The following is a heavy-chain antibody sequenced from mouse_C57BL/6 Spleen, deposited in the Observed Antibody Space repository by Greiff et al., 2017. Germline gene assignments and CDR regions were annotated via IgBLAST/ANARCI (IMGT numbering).Heavy chain of an antibody. CDR2: INSDGGST. CDR3: GRQNWDGAMDY. Sequence: DVMLVESGGGLVQPGESLKLSCESNEYEFPSHDMSWVRKTPEKRLELVAAINSDGGSTYYPDTMERRFIISRDNTKKTLYLQMSSLRSEDTAWYYCGRQNWDGAMDYWGQGTSVTVSS. CDR1: EYEFPSHD. D-gene: IGHD4-1*01. V-gene: IGHV5-2*01. J-gene: IGHJ4*01.